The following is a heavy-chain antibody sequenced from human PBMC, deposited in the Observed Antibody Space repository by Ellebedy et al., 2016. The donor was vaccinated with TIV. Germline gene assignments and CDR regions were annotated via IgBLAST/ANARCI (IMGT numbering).Heavy chain of an antibody. CDR1: GYTFASYG. J-gene: IGHJ4*02. Sequence: ASVKVSCKASGYTFASYGVSWVRQAPGQGLEWMGWTSAYNGDTDYAQTFQDRVRFTTDTSTNTAYMELKSLRSDDTAMYYCVRDRRGYGSGSYHYEPYYFDYWGQGTLVTVSS. D-gene: IGHD3-10*01. V-gene: IGHV1-18*01. CDR2: TSAYNGDT. CDR3: VRDRRGYGSGSYHYEPYYFDY.